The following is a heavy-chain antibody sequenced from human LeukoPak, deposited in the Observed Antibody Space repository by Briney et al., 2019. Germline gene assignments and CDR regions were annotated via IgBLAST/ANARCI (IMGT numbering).Heavy chain of an antibody. CDR2: IYYSGST. V-gene: IGHV4-61*05. D-gene: IGHD5-18*01. Sequence: PSETLSLTCTVSGGSISSSSYYWSWIRQPPGKGLEWIGYIYYSGSTNYNPSLKSRVTISVDTSKNQFSLKLSSVTAADTAVYYCARPMRLNTAMAPFDYWGQGTLVTVSS. J-gene: IGHJ4*02. CDR1: GGSISSSSYY. CDR3: ARPMRLNTAMAPFDY.